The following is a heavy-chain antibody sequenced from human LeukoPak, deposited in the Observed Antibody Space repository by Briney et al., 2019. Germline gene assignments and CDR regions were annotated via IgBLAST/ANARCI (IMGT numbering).Heavy chain of an antibody. J-gene: IGHJ5*01. Sequence: ASVKVSCKASGYTFTSYDINWVRQATGQGLEWMGWMNPNSGTTGYAQKFQGRVTMTRNTSISTAYMELSSLRSEDTAVYYCARGLPLQSFSDIWTVFYGGYNCFAPGAQEPWVTVSS. CDR2: MNPNSGTT. CDR3: ARGLPLQSFSDIWTVFYGGYNCFAP. CDR1: GYTFTSYD. V-gene: IGHV1-8*01. D-gene: IGHD3/OR15-3a*01.